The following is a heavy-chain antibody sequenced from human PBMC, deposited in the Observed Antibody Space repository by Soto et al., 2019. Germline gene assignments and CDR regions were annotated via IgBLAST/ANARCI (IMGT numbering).Heavy chain of an antibody. J-gene: IGHJ4*02. Sequence: GGSLRLSCVASGFTFSDYGIHWVRQAPDKGLEWVAVVWFDGSIQYYGDSVKGRFTISRDNSNNTVDLQMNNLRAEDTAVYYCARVDFGGNSYYFDYWGQGTPVTVS. CDR2: VWFDGSIQ. V-gene: IGHV3-33*01. CDR1: GFTFSDYG. D-gene: IGHD1-7*01. CDR3: ARVDFGGNSYYFDY.